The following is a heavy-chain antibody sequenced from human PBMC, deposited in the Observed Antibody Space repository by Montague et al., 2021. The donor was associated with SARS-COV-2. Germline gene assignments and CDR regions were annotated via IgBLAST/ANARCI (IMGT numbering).Heavy chain of an antibody. CDR1: GFSLTTRGVG. CDR2: IYWDDAK. D-gene: IGHD1-14*01. J-gene: IGHJ5*02. Sequence: PPLVKPTQTLTLTCTFSGFSLTTRGVGVGWIRQPPGKALEWLALIYWDDAKHYSPSLKSRLTITKDTSKNQVVLTMTSMDPVDTATYYCAHKLYGINRRWFDPWGQGTLVTVSS. V-gene: IGHV2-5*02. CDR3: AHKLYGINRRWFDP.